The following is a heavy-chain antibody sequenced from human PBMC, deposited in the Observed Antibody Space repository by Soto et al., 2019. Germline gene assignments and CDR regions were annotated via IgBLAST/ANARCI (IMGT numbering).Heavy chain of an antibody. D-gene: IGHD3-3*01. CDR3: ARLEWLSLAAWFDP. CDR1: GYSFTSYW. CDR2: IYPGDSDT. J-gene: IGHJ5*02. Sequence: GESLKISCKGSGYSFTSYWIGWVRQMPGKGLEWMGIIYPGDSDTKYSPSFQGQVTFSADKSINTAYLQWSSLKASDTAIYYCARLEWLSLAAWFDPWGQGTLVTVSS. V-gene: IGHV5-51*01.